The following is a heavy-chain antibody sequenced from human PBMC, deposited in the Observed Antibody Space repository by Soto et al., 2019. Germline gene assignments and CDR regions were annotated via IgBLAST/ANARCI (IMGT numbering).Heavy chain of an antibody. V-gene: IGHV4-4*07. Sequence: SETLALSCKVSCGSISGYYWSGIRQSAGKGLEWIGRIHYSGTTAYSPSLRSRLTMSVDTSKNEFSLKVPSVTAADTAVYYCVRVGAVATNGGYFDYWGQGALVTVSS. J-gene: IGHJ4*02. CDR1: CGSISGYY. D-gene: IGHD6-19*01. CDR3: VRVGAVATNGGYFDY. CDR2: IHYSGTT.